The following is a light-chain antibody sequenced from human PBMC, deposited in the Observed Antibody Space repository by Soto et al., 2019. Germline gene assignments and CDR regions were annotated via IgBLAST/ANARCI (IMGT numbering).Light chain of an antibody. V-gene: IGLV2-14*01. J-gene: IGLJ1*01. CDR3: SSYTRSSTLYV. Sequence: QSALTQPASVSGSPGQSITISCTGTSSDVGDYNYVSWYQQHPGKAPKLMIYEVSNRPSGVSNRFSGSKSGNTASLTISGLQAEDEADYYCSSYTRSSTLYVFGTRTKVTVL. CDR1: SSDVGDYNY. CDR2: EVS.